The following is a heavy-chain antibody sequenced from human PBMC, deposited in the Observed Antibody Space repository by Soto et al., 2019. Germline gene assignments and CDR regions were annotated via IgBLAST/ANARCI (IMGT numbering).Heavy chain of an antibody. CDR2: INPYSGGT. J-gene: IGHJ6*02. V-gene: IGHV1-2*02. CDR1: GFTFTGYY. D-gene: IGHD1-26*01. CDR3: ARDLEIGSYQLYYYYYAMDV. Sequence: ASVKVSCKASGFTFTGYYMYWVRQAPGQGLECMGWINPYSGGTNYTQKFQGRVTMTRDTSISTAYMELSRLRSDDTAVYYCARDLEIGSYQLYYYYYAMDVWGQGTTVTVSS.